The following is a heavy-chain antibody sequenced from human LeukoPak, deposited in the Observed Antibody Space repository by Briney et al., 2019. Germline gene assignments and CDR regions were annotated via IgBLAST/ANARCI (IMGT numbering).Heavy chain of an antibody. D-gene: IGHD3-22*01. V-gene: IGHV3-23*01. CDR3: AKEGYDSSTVRAYFDY. J-gene: IGHJ4*02. Sequence: PGGSLRLSCAASGFTFSSNWMHWVRQAPGKGPVWVSGISDSGHRTDYADSVKGRFTISRDNSTNTLYLQMNSLRAEDTAVYYCAKEGYDSSTVRAYFDYWGQGTLVTVSS. CDR2: ISDSGHRT. CDR1: GFTFSSNW.